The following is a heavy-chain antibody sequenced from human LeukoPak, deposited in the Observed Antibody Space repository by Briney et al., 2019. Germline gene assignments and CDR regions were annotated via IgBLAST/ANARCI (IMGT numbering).Heavy chain of an antibody. D-gene: IGHD6-6*01. CDR2: IYPGDSDT. CDR3: ARRSTIATRFFDY. Sequence: GESLQISCKGSGYSFTNYWIGWVRQMPGKGLEWMGIIYPGDSDTRYSPSFQGQVTFSAGNSISTAYLQWSSLKASDTAMYYCARRSTIATRFFDYWGQGTLVTVSS. V-gene: IGHV5-51*01. CDR1: GYSFTNYW. J-gene: IGHJ4*02.